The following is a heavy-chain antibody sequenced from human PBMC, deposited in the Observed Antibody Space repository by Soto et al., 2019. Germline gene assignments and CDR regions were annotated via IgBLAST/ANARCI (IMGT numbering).Heavy chain of an antibody. J-gene: IGHJ6*02. CDR1: GFTFDDYA. Sequence: SLRLSCAASGFTFDDYAMHWVRQAPGKGLEWVSGISWNSGSIGYADSVKGRFTISRDNAKTSLYLQMNSLRAEDTALYYCAKAGDSSSSGMSGGMDVWGQGTTVTVSS. D-gene: IGHD6-6*01. CDR2: ISWNSGSI. V-gene: IGHV3-9*01. CDR3: AKAGDSSSSGMSGGMDV.